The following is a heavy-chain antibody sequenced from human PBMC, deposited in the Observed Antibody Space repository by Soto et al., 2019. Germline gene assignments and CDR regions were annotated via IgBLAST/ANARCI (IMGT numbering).Heavy chain of an antibody. J-gene: IGHJ6*04. CDR3: ARSNILTGLDV. CDR2: IYYSGST. CDR1: GGSIGSYY. V-gene: IGHV4-59*01. D-gene: IGHD3-9*01. Sequence: PSETLSLTCTVSGGSIGSYYGSWIRQPPGKGLEWIGYIYYSGSTNYNPSLKSRVTISVDTSKNQFSLKLSSVTAADTAVYYCARSNILTGLDVWGKGTTVTVSS.